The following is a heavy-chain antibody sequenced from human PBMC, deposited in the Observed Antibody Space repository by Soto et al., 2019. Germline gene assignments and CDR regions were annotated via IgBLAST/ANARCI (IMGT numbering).Heavy chain of an antibody. Sequence: ASVKVSCKASGYTFSDYYIHWVRQAPGQGLQWIAWIHPNSGGTKYASKYQGGVTMTRDTSITTAYMQLSRQRPGDTAVYYCAREPANAKPEEVDFWGQGTLVTVSS. CDR2: IHPNSGGT. J-gene: IGHJ4*02. CDR1: GYTFSDYY. CDR3: AREPANAKPEEVDF. V-gene: IGHV1-2*02.